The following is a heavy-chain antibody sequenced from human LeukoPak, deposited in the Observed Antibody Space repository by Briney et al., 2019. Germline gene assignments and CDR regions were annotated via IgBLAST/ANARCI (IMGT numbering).Heavy chain of an antibody. CDR1: GLTFSRYT. CDR2: ISSKGGST. V-gene: IGHV3-64*01. Sequence: PGGSLRLSCAASGLTFSRYTMHWARQAPGKGLEYVSGISSKGGSTYYASSVKGRFTISRDNSKNTLYLQMGSLRAEDMAVYYCAREDYGTGKFDYWGQGTLVIVSS. CDR3: AREDYGTGKFDY. D-gene: IGHD4-17*01. J-gene: IGHJ4*02.